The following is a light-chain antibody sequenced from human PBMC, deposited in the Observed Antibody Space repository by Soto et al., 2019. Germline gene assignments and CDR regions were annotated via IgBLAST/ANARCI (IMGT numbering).Light chain of an antibody. CDR1: NIGSKS. J-gene: IGLJ2*01. V-gene: IGLV3-21*04. CDR3: QVWDSSSDHVV. Sequence: SSELTQPPSVSVAPGKTARITCGGNNIGSKSVHWYQQKPGQAPVLVIYYDSDRPSGIPERFSGSNSGNTATLTISRVEAGDEADYYRQVWDSSSDHVVFGGGTKVTVL. CDR2: YDS.